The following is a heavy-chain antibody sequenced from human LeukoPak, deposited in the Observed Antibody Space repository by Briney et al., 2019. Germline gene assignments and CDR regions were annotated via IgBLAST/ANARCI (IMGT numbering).Heavy chain of an antibody. V-gene: IGHV4-59*08. J-gene: IGHJ4*02. CDR3: ARLGDGDNLRYFDY. CDR2: IYYSGST. Sequence: KSGETLTLTCTASGYSISGNYRTWIRQPPGKGLEWVAYIYYSGSTNYNASLKRRVTISVDTSKNQFSLKLSSVTAADTAVYYCARLGDGDNLRYFDYWGQGTLVTVSS. D-gene: IGHD5-24*01. CDR1: GYSISGNY.